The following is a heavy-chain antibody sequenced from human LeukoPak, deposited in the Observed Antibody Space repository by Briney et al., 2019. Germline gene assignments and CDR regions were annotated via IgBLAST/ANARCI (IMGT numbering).Heavy chain of an antibody. D-gene: IGHD3-10*01. CDR3: ARQTFGVLYFDS. Sequence: ASQTLSLTCIVSGGSISRGSYYWSWIRQPAGKGLEWMGRIYNSGSTNYNPSLKSQVTISTDMSKNQISLKLSSVTAADTAVYYCARQTFGVLYFDSWGQGTLVIVSS. J-gene: IGHJ4*02. CDR2: IYNSGST. CDR1: GGSISRGSYY. V-gene: IGHV4-61*02.